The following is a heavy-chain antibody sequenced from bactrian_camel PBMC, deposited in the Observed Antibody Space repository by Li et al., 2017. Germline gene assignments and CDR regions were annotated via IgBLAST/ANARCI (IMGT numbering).Heavy chain of an antibody. D-gene: IGHD2*01. V-gene: IGHV3S40*01. CDR3: GGGWHTIY. CDR1: GFTFSTYA. CDR2: ITSSGGTP. Sequence: VQLVESGGGSVQAGGSLKLSCAASGFTFSTYAMSWVRQAPGKGLEWVSLITSSGGTPLYADSVKGRFAISRDNARSRVYLQMDNLQSEDTGLYYCGGGWHTIYWGQGTQVTVS. J-gene: IGHJ4*01.